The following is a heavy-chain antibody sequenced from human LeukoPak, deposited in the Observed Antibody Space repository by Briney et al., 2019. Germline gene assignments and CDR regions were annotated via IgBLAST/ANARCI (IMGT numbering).Heavy chain of an antibody. D-gene: IGHD3-22*01. CDR2: IGTAGDT. J-gene: IGHJ4*02. CDR1: GFTFSSYD. V-gene: IGHV3-13*01. CDR3: ARVGGDDSSGYPSYFDY. Sequence: GGSLRLSCAASGFTFSSYDMHWVRQATGKGLEWVSAIGTAGDTYYPGSVKGRFTISRENAKNSLYLQMNSLRAEDTAVYYCARVGGDDSSGYPSYFDYWGQGTLVTVSS.